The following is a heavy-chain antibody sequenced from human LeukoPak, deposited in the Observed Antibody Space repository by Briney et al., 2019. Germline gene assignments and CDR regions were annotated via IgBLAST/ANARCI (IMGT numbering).Heavy chain of an antibody. CDR2: SDGGGGST. CDR3: ARGPGSSGGAYVGDY. V-gene: IGHV3-74*01. CDR1: GFSLSDHW. D-gene: IGHD3-22*01. J-gene: IGHJ4*01. Sequence: GGSLRLSCAASGFSLSDHWMHWVRQVPGMGLVWVSRSDGGGGSTSYADSVKGRFSISRDNARNTLYLQMNNLRVDDMAIYYCARGPGSSGGAYVGDYWGRGTLVTVSS.